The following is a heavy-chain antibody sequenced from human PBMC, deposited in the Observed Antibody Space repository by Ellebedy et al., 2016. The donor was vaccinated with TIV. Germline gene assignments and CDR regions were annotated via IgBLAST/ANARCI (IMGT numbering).Heavy chain of an antibody. CDR2: LSYDGSNE. CDR3: ARDLDKSSGWYGGAAY. V-gene: IGHV3-30*03. J-gene: IGHJ4*02. CDR1: GFTFSSYS. D-gene: IGHD6-19*01. Sequence: GESLKISCAASGFTFSSYSMHWVRQAPGKGLEWVAALSYDGSNEYYGDSVKGRFTISRDSSKKTLYLQMNSLRAEDTAVYYCARDLDKSSGWYGGAAYWGQGTLVTVSS.